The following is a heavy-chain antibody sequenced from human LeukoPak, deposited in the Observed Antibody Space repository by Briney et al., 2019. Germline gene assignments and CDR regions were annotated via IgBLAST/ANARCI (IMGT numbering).Heavy chain of an antibody. D-gene: IGHD3-22*01. CDR1: GFTFGDYA. J-gene: IGHJ4*02. Sequence: GRSLRLSCTASGFTFGDYAMSWFRQAPGKGLEWVGFIRSKAYDGTTEYAASVKVSFTISRDDHKSIPQLQINSLKTEDTDEYYCTRPFPGYDSSGYSVDYFDCLGQGTLVTVCS. V-gene: IGHV3-49*03. CDR3: TRPFPGYDSSGYSVDYFDC. CDR2: IRSKAYDGTT.